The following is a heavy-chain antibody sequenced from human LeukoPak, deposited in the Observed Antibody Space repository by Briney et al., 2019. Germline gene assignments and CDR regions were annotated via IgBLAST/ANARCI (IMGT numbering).Heavy chain of an antibody. V-gene: IGHV4-30-4*01. CDR1: NDSISSGDYY. J-gene: IGHJ5*02. Sequence: SETLSLTCTVSNDSISSGDYYWNWIRQPPGKGLEWIGYIFHRGGTSYNPSLKSRILFSVDTSQNQFSLKLNSVTAADTAVYYCARDPYGSGSYYPFDPWGQGTLVTVSS. D-gene: IGHD3-10*01. CDR2: IFHRGGT. CDR3: ARDPYGSGSYYPFDP.